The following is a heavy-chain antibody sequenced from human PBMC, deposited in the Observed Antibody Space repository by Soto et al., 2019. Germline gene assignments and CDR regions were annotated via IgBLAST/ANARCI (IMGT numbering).Heavy chain of an antibody. CDR3: ASLYSGSLNYFDY. Sequence: EVQLVESGGGLVQPGRSLRLSCAASGFTFDDYAMHWVRQAPGKGLEWVSGIGWNRGSIGYADSVKGRFAISRDNAKNSLYLQMNSLRAEDTAVYYCASLYSGSLNYFDYWGQGTLVTVSS. CDR1: GFTFDDYA. J-gene: IGHJ4*02. CDR2: IGWNRGSI. D-gene: IGHD1-26*01. V-gene: IGHV3-9*01.